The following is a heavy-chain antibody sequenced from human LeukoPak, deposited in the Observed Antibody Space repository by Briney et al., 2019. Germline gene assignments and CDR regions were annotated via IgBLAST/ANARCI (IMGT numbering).Heavy chain of an antibody. CDR1: GFTYSDHY. J-gene: IGHJ6*02. V-gene: IGHV3-11*06. CDR2: ISFSHHT. D-gene: IGHD2-15*01. Sequence: GVSVRLSCAASGFTYSDHYMSWIPPAPGNGLEWISNISFSHHTNYPDSVKGRFTISRDDARNSLFLQMNSLRAEDTAVYYCARGDCSGGSCSSMDVWGQGTTVTVSS. CDR3: ARGDCSGGSCSSMDV.